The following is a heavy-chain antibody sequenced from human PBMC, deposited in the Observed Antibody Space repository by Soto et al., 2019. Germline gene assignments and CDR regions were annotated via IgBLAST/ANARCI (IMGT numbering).Heavy chain of an antibody. Sequence: SETLSLTCTVSGGSISSGGYYWSWIRQHPGKGLEWIGYIYYSGSTYYNPSLKSRVTISVDTSKNQFSLKPSSVTAADTAVYYCASGTYSSSGWFDPWGQGTLVTVSS. D-gene: IGHD6-6*01. CDR3: ASGTYSSSGWFDP. V-gene: IGHV4-31*03. CDR2: IYYSGST. J-gene: IGHJ5*02. CDR1: GGSISSGGYY.